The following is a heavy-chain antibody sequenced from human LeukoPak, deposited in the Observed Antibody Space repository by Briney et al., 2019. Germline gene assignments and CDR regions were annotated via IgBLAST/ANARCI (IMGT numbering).Heavy chain of an antibody. D-gene: IGHD3-9*01. CDR2: IYHSGST. Sequence: PSETLSLTCAVSGYSISSGYYWGWIRQPPGKGLEWIGSIYHSGSTYYNPSLKSRVTISVDTSKNQFSLKLSSVTAADTAVYYCARAGRYFDWLRGHDAFDIWGQGTMVTVSS. V-gene: IGHV4-38-2*01. J-gene: IGHJ3*02. CDR3: ARAGRYFDWLRGHDAFDI. CDR1: GYSISSGYY.